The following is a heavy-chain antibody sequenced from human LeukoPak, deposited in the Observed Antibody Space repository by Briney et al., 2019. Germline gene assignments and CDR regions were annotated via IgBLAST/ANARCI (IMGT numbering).Heavy chain of an antibody. D-gene: IGHD2-15*01. J-gene: IGHJ5*02. Sequence: VGSLRLSCAASGFTFSNYGMNWVRQAPGTGREWVSTIRGGGGSTYYADSVKGRFTISRDNSKNTLYLQMNSLSAEDTAIYYCAKSSGGSYSWFDPWGQGTLVTVSS. CDR3: AKSSGGSYSWFDP. CDR1: GFTFSNYG. V-gene: IGHV3-23*01. CDR2: IRGGGGST.